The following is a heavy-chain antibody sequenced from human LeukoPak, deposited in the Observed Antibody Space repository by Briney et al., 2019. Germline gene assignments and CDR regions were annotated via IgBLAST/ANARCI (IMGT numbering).Heavy chain of an antibody. J-gene: IGHJ6*02. Sequence: GGSLRLSCAASGFTVSSNYMSWVSQAPGKGLEWVSVIYNGGSTYYADSVKGRFTISRDNSKNTLYLQMNSLRAEDTAVYYCARNYYDSSGYYHLPYYYYGMDVWGQGTPVTVSS. CDR1: GFTVSSNY. CDR2: IYNGGST. D-gene: IGHD3-22*01. CDR3: ARNYYDSSGYYHLPYYYYGMDV. V-gene: IGHV3-53*01.